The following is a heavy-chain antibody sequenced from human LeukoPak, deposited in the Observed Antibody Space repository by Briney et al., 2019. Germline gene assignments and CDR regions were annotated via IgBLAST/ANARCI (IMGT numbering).Heavy chain of an antibody. CDR3: ARGWGSDSSGYYYVGTFDY. J-gene: IGHJ4*02. V-gene: IGHV4-61*02. D-gene: IGHD3-22*01. Sequence: PSETLSLTCTVSGGSISSGSYYWSWIRQPAGKGLEWIGRIYTSGSTNYNPSLKSRVTISVDTSKNQFSLKLSSVTAADTAVYYCARGWGSDSSGYYYVGTFDYWGQGTLVTVSS. CDR1: GGSISSGSYY. CDR2: IYTSGST.